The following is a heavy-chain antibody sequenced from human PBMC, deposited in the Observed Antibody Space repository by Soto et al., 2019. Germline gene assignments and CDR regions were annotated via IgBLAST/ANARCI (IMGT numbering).Heavy chain of an antibody. CDR2: INPNSGGT. V-gene: IGHV1-2*04. CDR1: GYTFTGYY. CDR3: ARDRSDAYYGMDV. J-gene: IGHJ6*02. Sequence: GASVKVSCKASGYTFTGYYMHWVRQAPGQGLEWMGWINPNSGGTNYAQKFQGWVTMTRDTSISTAYMELSRLRSDDTAVYYCARDRSDAYYGMDVWGQGTTVTVSS. D-gene: IGHD3-10*01.